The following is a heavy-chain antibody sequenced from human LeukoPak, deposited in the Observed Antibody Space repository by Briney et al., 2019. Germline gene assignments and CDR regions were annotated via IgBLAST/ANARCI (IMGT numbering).Heavy chain of an antibody. CDR1: GYTFTSYY. CDR2: INPSGGST. V-gene: IGHV1-46*01. Sequence: GASVKVSCKASGYTFTSYYMHWVRQAPGQGLEWMGIINPSGGSTSYAQEFQGRVTMTRDTSTSTVYMELSSLRSEDTAVYYCARAGGPTPSNYYDSSGYFDYWGQGTLVTVSS. J-gene: IGHJ4*02. D-gene: IGHD3-22*01. CDR3: ARAGGPTPSNYYDSSGYFDY.